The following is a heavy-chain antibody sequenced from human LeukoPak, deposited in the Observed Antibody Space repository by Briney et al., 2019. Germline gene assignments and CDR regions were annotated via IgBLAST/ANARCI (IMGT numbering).Heavy chain of an antibody. CDR2: IIDSGKTV. CDR1: GFTFSNYS. CDR3: ARADSTMVVWYFDY. J-gene: IGHJ4*02. V-gene: IGHV3-48*01. Sequence: PGGSLGLSCAVSGFTFSNYSMNWVRQTPGKGLEWIAYIIDSGKTVYYADSVKGRFTISRDNAKNSLYLQMNSLRAEDTAVYYCARADSTMVVWYFDYWGQGALVTVSS. D-gene: IGHD4/OR15-4a*01.